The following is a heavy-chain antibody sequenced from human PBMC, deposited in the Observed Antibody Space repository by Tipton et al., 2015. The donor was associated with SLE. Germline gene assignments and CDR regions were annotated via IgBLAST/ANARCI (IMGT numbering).Heavy chain of an antibody. CDR2: INHSGST. J-gene: IGHJ3*02. D-gene: IGHD3-16*01. V-gene: IGHV4-34*01. Sequence: TLSLTCAVYGGSFSGYYWSWIRQPPGKGLEWIGEINHSGSTNYNPPLKSRVTISVDTSKNQFSLKLSSVTAADTAVYYCARSLGAFDIWGQGTMVTVSS. CDR1: GGSFSGYY. CDR3: ARSLGAFDI.